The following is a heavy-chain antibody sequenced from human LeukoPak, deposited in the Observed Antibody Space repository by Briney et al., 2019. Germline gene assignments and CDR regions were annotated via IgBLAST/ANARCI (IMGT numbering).Heavy chain of an antibody. CDR2: IIPIFGIA. CDR1: GGTFSSYA. CDR3: ARTISRTTGTYFDY. Sequence: ASVKGSCKASGGTFSSYAISWVRQAPGQGLEWMGRIIPIFGIANCAQKFQGRVTITADKSTSTAYMGLSSLRSEDTAVYYCARTISRTTGTYFDYWGQGTLVTVSS. D-gene: IGHD1-1*01. V-gene: IGHV1-69*04. J-gene: IGHJ4*02.